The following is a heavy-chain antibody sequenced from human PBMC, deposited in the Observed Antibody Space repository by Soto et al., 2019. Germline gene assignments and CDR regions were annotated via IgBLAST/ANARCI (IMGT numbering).Heavy chain of an antibody. CDR2: VYYTGST. J-gene: IGHJ5*02. D-gene: IGHD2-21*02. CDR1: GASLRRTDYY. CDR3: VRTARQGAVAPHWFDR. V-gene: IGHV4-30-4*01. Sequence: TLSRTSAVSGASLRRTDYYWSWIRQSPGKGLEWIGYVYYTGSTYYNPSLMSRLTISVDTSKNQFSLKLTSVTAAETAVYYCVRTARQGAVAPHWFDRWGQGTQVTVSS.